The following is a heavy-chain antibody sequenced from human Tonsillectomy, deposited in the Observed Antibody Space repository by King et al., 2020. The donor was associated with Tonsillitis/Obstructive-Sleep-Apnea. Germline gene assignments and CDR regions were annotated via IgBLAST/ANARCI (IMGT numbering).Heavy chain of an antibody. V-gene: IGHV4-59*01. Sequence: VQLQESGPGLVNPSETLSLTCTVSSGSISSYYWSWIRQPPGKGLECIGYTYYSGSTNYNPSLKSRVTISVDTSKNQSSLKLSSVTAADTAVYYCAGSGYGGPLDAFDIWGQGTMVTVSS. CDR1: SGSISSYY. D-gene: IGHD5-12*01. CDR2: TYYSGST. J-gene: IGHJ3*02. CDR3: AGSGYGGPLDAFDI.